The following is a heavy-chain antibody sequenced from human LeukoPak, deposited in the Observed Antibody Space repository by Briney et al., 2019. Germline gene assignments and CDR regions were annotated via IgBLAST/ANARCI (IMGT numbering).Heavy chain of an antibody. Sequence: GASVKVSCKASGYTFISYAMNWVRQAPGQGLEWMGWIDTNTGNPTYAQGFTGRFVFSLDTSVTTVYLQISSLKAEDTAVYFCVREDFWSGYSVGYWGQGTLVTVSS. V-gene: IGHV7-4-1*02. D-gene: IGHD3-3*01. CDR3: VREDFWSGYSVGY. CDR2: IDTNTGNP. J-gene: IGHJ4*02. CDR1: GYTFISYA.